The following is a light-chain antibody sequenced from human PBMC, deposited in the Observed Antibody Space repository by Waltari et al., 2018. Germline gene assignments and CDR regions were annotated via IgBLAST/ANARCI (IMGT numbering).Light chain of an antibody. V-gene: IGKV3-20*01. CDR3: QNHERLPAT. CDR2: AAS. CDR1: QSVSKY. J-gene: IGKJ1*01. Sequence: EVVLTQSTGPLSLSPGERATLSCRASQSVSKYLAWYQQRPGQAPRLLIYAASTRATGIPDRFSGSGSGTDFSLTISRLEPEDFAVYYCQNHERLPATFGQGTKVEIK.